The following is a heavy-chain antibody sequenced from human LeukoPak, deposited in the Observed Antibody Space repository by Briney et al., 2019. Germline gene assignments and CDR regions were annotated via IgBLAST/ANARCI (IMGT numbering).Heavy chain of an antibody. V-gene: IGHV3-23*01. CDR1: GFTFSSHG. Sequence: GGTLRLSCVASGFTFSSHGMNWVRQAPGKGLEWVSGIIPSGHTTYYADSVRGRFTISRDNAKNSLYLQMNSLRAEDTALYYCARGVRATIYDAFDIWGQGTMVTVSS. CDR2: IIPSGHTT. J-gene: IGHJ3*02. D-gene: IGHD3-9*01. CDR3: ARGVRATIYDAFDI.